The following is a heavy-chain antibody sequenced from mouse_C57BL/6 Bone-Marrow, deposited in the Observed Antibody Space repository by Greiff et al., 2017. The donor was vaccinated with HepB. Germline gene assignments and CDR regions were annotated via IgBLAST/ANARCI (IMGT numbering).Heavy chain of an antibody. J-gene: IGHJ1*03. CDR3: AITGYYGSSYGYFDV. Sequence: VKLQQPGAELVKPGASVKVSCKASGYTFTSYWMHWVKQRPGQGLAWIGRIHPSDSDTNYNQKFKGKATLTVDQSSSTAYMQLSSLTSADSAFYYCAITGYYGSSYGYFDVWGTGTTVTVSS. CDR1: GYTFTSYW. V-gene: IGHV1-74*01. CDR2: IHPSDSDT. D-gene: IGHD1-1*01.